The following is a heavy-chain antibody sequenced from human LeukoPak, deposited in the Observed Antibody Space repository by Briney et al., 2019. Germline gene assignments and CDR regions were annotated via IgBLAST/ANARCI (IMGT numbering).Heavy chain of an antibody. CDR2: INQDGSEK. CDR3: ARERQNKDFWSGGDY. J-gene: IGHJ4*02. V-gene: IGHV3-7*01. CDR1: GFTFSRYW. Sequence: GGSLRLSCAASGFTFSRYWMSWVRQAPGKGLEWVANINQDGSEKYYVDSVKGRFTISRDNAKNSLYLQMNTLRPEDTAVYYCARERQNKDFWSGGDYWGQGTLVTVSS. D-gene: IGHD3-3*01.